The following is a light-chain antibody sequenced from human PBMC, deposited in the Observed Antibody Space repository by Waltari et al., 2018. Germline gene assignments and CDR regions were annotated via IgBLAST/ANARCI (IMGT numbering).Light chain of an antibody. CDR3: HSRDASGVGGA. CDR2: DQN. Sequence: TQDPAVSVAVGQTVRLTFQGDRLRSYHAIWYQQRPGQAPKLPIYDQNNRPSGVPGRFSCSSSDNTASLTITGAQAEDEAYYYCHSRDASGVGGAFGGGTKLTVL. CDR1: RLRSYH. J-gene: IGLJ2*01. V-gene: IGLV3-19*01.